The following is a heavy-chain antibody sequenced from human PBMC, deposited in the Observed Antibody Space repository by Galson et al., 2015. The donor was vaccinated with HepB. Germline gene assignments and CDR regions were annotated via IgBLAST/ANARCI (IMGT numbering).Heavy chain of an antibody. CDR1: GFTFSSYG. V-gene: IGHV3-33*01. J-gene: IGHJ6*02. D-gene: IGHD6-6*01. CDR2: IWCDGSNK. CDR3: ARDLSSSSSYYYYYYGMDV. Sequence: SLRLSCAASGFTFSSYGMHWVRQAPGKGLEWVAVIWCDGSNKYYADSVKGRFTISRGNSKNTLYLQMNSLRAEDTAVYYCARDLSSSSSYYYYYYGMDVWGQGTTVTVSS.